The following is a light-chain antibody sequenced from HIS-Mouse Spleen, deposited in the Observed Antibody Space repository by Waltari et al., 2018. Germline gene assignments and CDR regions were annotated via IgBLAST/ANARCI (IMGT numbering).Light chain of an antibody. J-gene: IGLJ2*01. CDR3: YSTDSSGNHRV. Sequence: SYELTQPPSVSVSPGQTARITCSGDALPKKYAYWYQQNSGQAPVLVIYEDSKRPSWIPERFSGSSSGTMATLTISGAQVEDEADYYCYSTDSSGNHRVFGGGTKLTVL. CDR2: EDS. V-gene: IGLV3-10*01. CDR1: ALPKKY.